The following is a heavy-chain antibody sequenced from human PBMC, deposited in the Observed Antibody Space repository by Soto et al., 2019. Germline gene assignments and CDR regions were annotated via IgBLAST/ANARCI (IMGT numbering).Heavy chain of an antibody. Sequence: QVQLVESGGGVVQPGRSLRLSCAASGFTFSSYGMHWVRQAPGKGLEWVAVIWYDGSNKYYAESVKGRFTISRDNSKNTLYLQMNSLRAEDTAVYYCARDRGDYYYFDYWGQGTLVTVSS. CDR3: ARDRGDYYYFDY. J-gene: IGHJ4*02. CDR2: IWYDGSNK. V-gene: IGHV3-33*01. CDR1: GFTFSSYG. D-gene: IGHD4-17*01.